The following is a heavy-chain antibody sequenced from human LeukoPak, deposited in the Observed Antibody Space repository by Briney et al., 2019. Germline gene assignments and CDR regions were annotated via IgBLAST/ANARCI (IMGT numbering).Heavy chain of an antibody. D-gene: IGHD1-14*01. CDR1: GFTFDDYA. V-gene: IGHV3-9*01. J-gene: IGHJ6*03. Sequence: PGRSLRLSCAASGFTFDDYAMHWIRQAPGKGLEWVSGISWNSGSIGYADSVKGRFTISRDNAKNSLYLQMNSLRAEDTAVYYCARESSLPETNYYYMDVWGKGTTVTVSS. CDR2: ISWNSGSI. CDR3: ARESSLPETNYYYMDV.